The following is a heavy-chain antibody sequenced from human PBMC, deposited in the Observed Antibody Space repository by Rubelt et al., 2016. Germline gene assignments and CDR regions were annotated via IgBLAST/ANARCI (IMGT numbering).Heavy chain of an antibody. CDR1: GGTFSSYA. CDR2: IIPIFGTA. D-gene: IGHD6-13*01. V-gene: IGHV1-69*01. Sequence: QVQLVQSGAEVKKPGSSVKVSCKASGGTFSSYAISWVRRAPGQGLEWMGGIIPIFGTATYAQKFQGRVTIIADESTSTSYMELSSLRSEDTAVYYCARRQQLGPFDYWGQGTLVTVSS. CDR3: ARRQQLGPFDY. J-gene: IGHJ4*02.